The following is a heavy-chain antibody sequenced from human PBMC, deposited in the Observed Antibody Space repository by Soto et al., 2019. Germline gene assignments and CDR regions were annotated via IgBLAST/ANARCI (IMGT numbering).Heavy chain of an antibody. V-gene: IGHV3-66*01. D-gene: IGHD3-10*01. CDR2: IYSGGST. Sequence: GGSLRLSCAASGFTVSSNYMSWVRQAPGKGLEWVSVIYSGGSTYYADSVKGRFTISRDNSKNTLYLQMNSLRAEDTAVYYCARESLTYGSVSYPDDDNAFDIWGQGTMVTVSS. J-gene: IGHJ3*02. CDR1: GFTVSSNY. CDR3: ARESLTYGSVSYPDDDNAFDI.